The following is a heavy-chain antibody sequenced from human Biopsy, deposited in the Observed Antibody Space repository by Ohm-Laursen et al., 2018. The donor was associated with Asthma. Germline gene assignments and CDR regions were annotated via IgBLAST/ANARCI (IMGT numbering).Heavy chain of an antibody. CDR2: IKHDGTER. CDR1: GFRFGDYC. CDR3: ARTCQFWRPYHAEHYQL. J-gene: IGHJ1*01. Sequence: SLRLSCAASGFRFGDYCMSWVRQVPGKGLEWVANIKHDGTERNHVDSLKGRFTISRDNAKNTLYLQMNSLRAEDTAAYYCARTCQFWRPYHAEHYQLWGQGTLVTVSS. V-gene: IGHV3-7*01. D-gene: IGHD3-3*01.